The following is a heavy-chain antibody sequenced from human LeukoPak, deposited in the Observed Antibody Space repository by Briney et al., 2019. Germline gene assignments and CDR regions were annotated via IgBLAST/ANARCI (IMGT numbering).Heavy chain of an antibody. CDR2: ISSSGSTI. D-gene: IGHD6-13*01. CDR1: GFTFSSYE. CDR3: ARVAGYSSTQEVYYYYYMDV. V-gene: IGHV3-48*03. J-gene: IGHJ6*03. Sequence: GGSLRLSCAASGFTFSSYEMNWVRQAPGKGLEWVSYISSSGSTIYYADSVKGRFTISRDNAKNSLCLQMNSLRAEDTAVYYCARVAGYSSTQEVYYYYYMDVWGKGTTVTISS.